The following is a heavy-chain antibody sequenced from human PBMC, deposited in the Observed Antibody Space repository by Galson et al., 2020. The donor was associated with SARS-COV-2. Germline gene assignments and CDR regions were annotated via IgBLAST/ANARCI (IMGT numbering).Heavy chain of an antibody. CDR2: ISDTGGST. J-gene: IGHJ3*02. V-gene: IGHV3-23*01. Sequence: GESLKISCAASGFTFMTYAMLWVRQAPGKGLEWVSAISDTGGSTYYADSVKGRFTISRDNSKNTHYLQMNSLRAEDTAVHYCWAGDMGAFDMWGQGTMVTVSS. CDR3: WAGDMGAFDM. D-gene: IGHD2-15*01. CDR1: GFTFMTYA.